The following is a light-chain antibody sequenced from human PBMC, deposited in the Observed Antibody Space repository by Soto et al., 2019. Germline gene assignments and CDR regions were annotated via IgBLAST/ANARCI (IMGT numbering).Light chain of an antibody. CDR2: DVS. CDR3: SSYSSSGTLYV. V-gene: IGLV2-14*03. CDR1: SSDVGDDNY. J-gene: IGLJ1*01. Sequence: QSALTQPASVSGSPGQSITISCTGSSSDVGDDNYVAWYQQHPDKAPKLMIFDVSSRPSGVSNRFSGSKSGSTASLTISGLQAEDEADYFFSSYSSSGTLYVFGTGTKVTVL.